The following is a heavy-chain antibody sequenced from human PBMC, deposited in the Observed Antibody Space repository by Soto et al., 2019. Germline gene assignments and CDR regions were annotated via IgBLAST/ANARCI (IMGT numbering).Heavy chain of an antibody. V-gene: IGHV4-34*01. J-gene: IGHJ6*02. CDR1: GGSFRGYY. CDR2: INHRGSA. Sequence: SETLSLTCAVYGGSFRGYYWSWIRQPPGKGLEWIGEINHRGSANYNPSVKSRVTISVDTSKNQFSLKLNSVTAADTAMYYCARGSRVKIPAATGRDYYYHGLDVWAQGTAVTVSS. CDR3: ARGSRVKIPAATGRDYYYHGLDV. D-gene: IGHD1-26*01.